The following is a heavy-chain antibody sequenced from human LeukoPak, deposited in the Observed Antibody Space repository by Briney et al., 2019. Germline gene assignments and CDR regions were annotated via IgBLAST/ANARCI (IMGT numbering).Heavy chain of an antibody. CDR1: GGTFSNYA. J-gene: IGHJ6*03. Sequence: SVKVSCKASGGTFSNYAISWVRQAPGQGLEWMGGIIPIFGTANYAQKFRGRVTITADKSTRTAYMELSSLRSEDTAVYYCASNPYYDFWSGYYERDYYYYYMDVWGKGTTVTVSS. CDR3: ASNPYYDFWSGYYERDYYYYYMDV. V-gene: IGHV1-69*06. D-gene: IGHD3-3*01. CDR2: IIPIFGTA.